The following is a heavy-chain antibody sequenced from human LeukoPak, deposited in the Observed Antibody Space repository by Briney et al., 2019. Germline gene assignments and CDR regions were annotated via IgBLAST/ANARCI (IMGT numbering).Heavy chain of an antibody. V-gene: IGHV3-23*01. D-gene: IGHD1-26*01. CDR1: GFTFSSYA. CDR2: ISGSGGST. Sequence: GGSLRLSCAASGFTFSSYAMSWVRQAPGKGLEWVSAISGSGGSTYYADSVKGRFTISRDNSKNTLYLQMNSLRAEDTAVYYCAKGTGIVGATSDAFDIWGQGTMVTVSS. CDR3: AKGTGIVGATSDAFDI. J-gene: IGHJ3*02.